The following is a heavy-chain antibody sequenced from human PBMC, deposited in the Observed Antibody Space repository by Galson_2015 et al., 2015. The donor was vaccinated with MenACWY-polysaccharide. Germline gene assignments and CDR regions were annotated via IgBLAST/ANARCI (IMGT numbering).Heavy chain of an antibody. CDR1: GYSFTNYI. CDR2: INTGSGNT. V-gene: IGHV1-3*04. CDR3: ARDYAALSVVVLPGFYFDP. Sequence: SVKVSCKASGYSFTNYIMYWLRQAPGQRLEYMGWINTGSGNTKVSQKFQDRVTITGDTSTNTVFLDLSSLKSEDTAVYYCARDYAALSVVVLPGFYFDPWGQGTLVIVSS. D-gene: IGHD2-2*01. J-gene: IGHJ5*02.